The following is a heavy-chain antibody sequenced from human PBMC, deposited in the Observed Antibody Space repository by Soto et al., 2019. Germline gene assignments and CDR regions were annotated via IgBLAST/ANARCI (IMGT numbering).Heavy chain of an antibody. CDR2: MYYSGST. V-gene: IGHV4-31*03. Sequence: QVQLRESGPGLVKPSQTLSLTCTVSGGSINSGGYYWNWIRQHPGKGLEWIGYMYYSGSTSYNPFLRSRVILSADTSENHFTLKLSYLTAADTAVYFCARGYRQSGYSSSWVFDYWGQGTLVNVSS. CDR1: GGSINSGGYY. J-gene: IGHJ4*02. D-gene: IGHD6-13*01. CDR3: ARGYRQSGYSSSWVFDY.